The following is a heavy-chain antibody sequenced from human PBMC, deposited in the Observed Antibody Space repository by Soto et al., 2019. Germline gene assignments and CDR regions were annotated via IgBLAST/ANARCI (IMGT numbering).Heavy chain of an antibody. Sequence: QVQLVESGGGVVQPGRSLRLSCAASGFTFSSYAMHWVRQAPGKGLEWVAVISYDGSNKYYADSVKGRFTISRDNSKNTLYLQMNSLRAEDTAVYYCPREQWLSAEFDYWGQGTLVTVSS. D-gene: IGHD6-19*01. CDR3: PREQWLSAEFDY. CDR1: GFTFSSYA. CDR2: ISYDGSNK. V-gene: IGHV3-30-3*01. J-gene: IGHJ4*02.